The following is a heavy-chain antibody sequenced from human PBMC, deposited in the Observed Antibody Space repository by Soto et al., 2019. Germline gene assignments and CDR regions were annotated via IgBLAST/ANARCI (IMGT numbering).Heavy chain of an antibody. CDR3: ANPARITIFGVANYFDY. J-gene: IGHJ4*02. Sequence: GGSLRLSCAASGFTFSSYAMSWVRQAPRKGLEWVSAISGSGGSTYYADSVKGRFTISRDNSKNTLYLQMNSLRAEDTAVYYCANPARITIFGVANYFDYWGQGTLVTVSS. D-gene: IGHD3-3*01. CDR2: ISGSGGST. CDR1: GFTFSSYA. V-gene: IGHV3-23*01.